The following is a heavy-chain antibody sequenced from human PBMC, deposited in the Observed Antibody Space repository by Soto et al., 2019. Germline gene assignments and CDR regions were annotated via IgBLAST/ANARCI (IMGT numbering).Heavy chain of an antibody. Sequence: PGGSLRLSCAASEFTFSNYAMSWVRQAPGKGLEWVSSISDNGGTTYYADSVKGRFTISRDNSKNTLYLQMNSLRAEDTAVYYCAKDPQQLIAYFDNWCQETQLTISS. J-gene: IGHJ4*02. CDR1: EFTFSNYA. CDR3: AKDPQQLIAYFDN. D-gene: IGHD6-13*01. V-gene: IGHV3-23*01. CDR2: ISDNGGTT.